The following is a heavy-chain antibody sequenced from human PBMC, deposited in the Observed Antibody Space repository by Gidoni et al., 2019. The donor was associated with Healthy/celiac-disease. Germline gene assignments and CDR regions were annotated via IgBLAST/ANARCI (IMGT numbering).Heavy chain of an antibody. J-gene: IGHJ3*02. D-gene: IGHD6-13*01. CDR3: ARLHAAGTVSHAFDI. CDR2: IYPGDSDT. Sequence: EVQLVQSGAEVKKPGESLKISCKGSGYSFTRYWIGWVRQMPGKGLEWLGIIYPGDSDTRYSPSFQGQVTISADKSISTADLQWSSLKASDTAMYYCARLHAAGTVSHAFDIWGQGTMVTVSS. CDR1: GYSFTRYW. V-gene: IGHV5-51*01.